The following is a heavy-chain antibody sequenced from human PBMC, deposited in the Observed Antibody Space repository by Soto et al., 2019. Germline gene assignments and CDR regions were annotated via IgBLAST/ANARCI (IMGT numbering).Heavy chain of an antibody. V-gene: IGHV1-18*01. CDR1: GYTFTNYG. D-gene: IGHD3-3*01. J-gene: IGHJ5*02. CDR2: INGYNGNT. CDR3: ARSERITIFGVVIVGRFDP. Sequence: ASVKVSCKASGYTFTNYGFSWVRQAPGQGLEWMGWINGYNGNTKYAEKFQGRVTITTDTSTSTAYMELGSLRYEDTAVHYCARSERITIFGVVIVGRFDPWGQGTLVTVSS.